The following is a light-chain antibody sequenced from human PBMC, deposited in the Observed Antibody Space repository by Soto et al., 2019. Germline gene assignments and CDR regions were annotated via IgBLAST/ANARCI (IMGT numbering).Light chain of an antibody. J-gene: IGKJ1*01. V-gene: IGKV3-15*01. CDR2: GAS. Sequence: EIGMTQSPATLSVSPGERATLSCRASQSVSSKLAWYQQKPGQAPRVRIYGASTRATGIPARFSGSGSGTEFTLTISSRPDEDVAFYYWQHYNDWTPTWTVGQGTRVEIK. CDR1: QSVSSK. CDR3: QHYNDWTPTWT.